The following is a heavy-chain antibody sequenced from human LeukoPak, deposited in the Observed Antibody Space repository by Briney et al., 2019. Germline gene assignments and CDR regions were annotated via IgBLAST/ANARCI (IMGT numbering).Heavy chain of an antibody. D-gene: IGHD1-20*01. CDR2: IKSKTDGGTT. J-gene: IGHJ4*02. V-gene: IGHV3-15*01. CDR1: GFTFSNAW. Sequence: GGSLRLSCAASGFTFSNAWMSWVRQAPGKGLEWVGRIKSKTDGGTTDYAAPVKGRFTISRDDSKNTLYLQMNSLKTEDTAVYYCTTPSKYNWNDWRYWGQGTLVTVSS. CDR3: TTPSKYNWNDWRY.